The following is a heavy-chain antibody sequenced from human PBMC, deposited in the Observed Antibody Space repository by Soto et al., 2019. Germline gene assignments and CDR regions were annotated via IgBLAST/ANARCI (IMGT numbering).Heavy chain of an antibody. D-gene: IGHD3-10*01. CDR1: GGSISSGDYY. CDR2: IYYSGST. Sequence: SETLSLTCTVSGGSISSGDYYWSWIRQPPGKGLEWIGYIYYSGSTYYNPSLKSRVTISVDTSKNQFSLKLSSVTAADTAVYYCVTMVRGAKPHFDYWGQGTLVTVSS. CDR3: VTMVRGAKPHFDY. J-gene: IGHJ4*02. V-gene: IGHV4-30-4*01.